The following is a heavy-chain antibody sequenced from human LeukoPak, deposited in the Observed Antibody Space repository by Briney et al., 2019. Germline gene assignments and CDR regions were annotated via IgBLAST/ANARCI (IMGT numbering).Heavy chain of an antibody. CDR3: TKFYYDVLTGYRGMDV. CDR1: GFTFSASA. V-gene: IGHV3-73*01. J-gene: IGHJ6*02. D-gene: IGHD3-9*01. CDR2: IRSKADDFAT. Sequence: GGSLRLSCAASGFTFSASAMHWVRQASGKGLEWVGRIRSKADDFATAYAASVKGRFLISRDDSKNTAYLQMNSLKTEDTAVYYCTKFYYDVLTGYRGMDVWGQGTTVTVS.